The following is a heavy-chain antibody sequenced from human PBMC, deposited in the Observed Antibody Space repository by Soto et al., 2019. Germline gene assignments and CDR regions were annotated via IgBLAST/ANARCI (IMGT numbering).Heavy chain of an antibody. CDR2: INPIFGTA. Sequence: SVKVSCKASGCTFSSYAISWVRQAPGQGLEWMGGINPIFGTANYAQKFQGRVTITADESISTAYIELSSLRSDDTAVYYYARDKDDYDSSGSFRFFDVWGQGTLVTVSS. D-gene: IGHD3-22*01. V-gene: IGHV1-69*13. CDR1: GCTFSSYA. CDR3: ARDKDDYDSSGSFRFFDV. J-gene: IGHJ1*01.